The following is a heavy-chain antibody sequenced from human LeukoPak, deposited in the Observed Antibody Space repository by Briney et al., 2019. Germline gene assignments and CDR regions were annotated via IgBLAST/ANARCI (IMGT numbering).Heavy chain of an antibody. Sequence: KAGGSLRLSCAASGFTFSSYSMNWVRQAPGKGLEWVSSISSSSSYIYYADSVKGRFTISRDNAKNSLYLQMNSLRAEDTAVYYCASDILTGYYFWDRGMDVWGQGTTVTVSS. CDR3: ASDILTGYYFWDRGMDV. V-gene: IGHV3-21*01. CDR2: ISSSSSYI. D-gene: IGHD3-9*01. J-gene: IGHJ6*02. CDR1: GFTFSSYS.